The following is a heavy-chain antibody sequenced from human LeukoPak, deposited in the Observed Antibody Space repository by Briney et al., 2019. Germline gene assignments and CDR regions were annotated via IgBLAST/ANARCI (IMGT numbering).Heavy chain of an antibody. Sequence: SGTLSLTCAVSGGSISSSNWWSWVRQPPGKGLEWIGEIYHSGSTNYNPSLKSRVTISVVKSKNHFSLNLSSVTAADTAVYYCARDDSGTYAALDYWGQGTLVTVSS. V-gene: IGHV4-4*02. D-gene: IGHD1-26*01. CDR3: ARDDSGTYAALDY. CDR2: IYHSGST. CDR1: GGSISSSNW. J-gene: IGHJ4*02.